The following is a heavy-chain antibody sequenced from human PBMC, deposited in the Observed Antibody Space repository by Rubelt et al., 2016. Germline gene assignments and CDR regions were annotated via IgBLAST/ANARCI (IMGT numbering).Heavy chain of an antibody. CDR3: AKDVSGGYAGRLDY. D-gene: IGHD5-12*01. J-gene: IGHJ4*02. CDR2: ISSTSDYI. V-gene: IGHV3-21*04. Sequence: GKGLEWVSSISSTSDYIYYADSVKGRFTISRDNAKNSLYLQINSLRAEDTAVYYCAKDVSGGYAGRLDYWGQGTLVTVSS.